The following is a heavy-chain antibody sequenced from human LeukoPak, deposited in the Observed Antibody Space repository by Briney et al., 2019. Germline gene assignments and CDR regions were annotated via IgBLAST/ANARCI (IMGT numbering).Heavy chain of an antibody. CDR2: INYSGST. J-gene: IGHJ6*03. Sequence: SETLSLTCTVSGGSISSSSYYWGWIRQPPGKGLEWMGSINYSGSTYHNPSLKSRATISVDTSKNQFSLKLSSVTAADTAVYYCARAHAGVRGGRYYYMDVWGKGTTVTISS. V-gene: IGHV4-39*07. CDR3: ARAHAGVRGGRYYYMDV. D-gene: IGHD3-10*01. CDR1: GGSISSSSYY.